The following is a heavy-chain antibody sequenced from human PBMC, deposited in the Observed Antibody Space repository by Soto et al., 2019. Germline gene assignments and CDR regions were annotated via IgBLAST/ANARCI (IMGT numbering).Heavy chain of an antibody. CDR3: ARGGVIAAAGPQGYYYYYYYMDV. J-gene: IGHJ6*03. CDR2: INHSGST. D-gene: IGHD6-13*01. CDR1: GGSLSSSSYY. Sequence: SETLSLTCTVSGGSLSSSSYYWSWIRQPPGKGLEWIGEINHSGSTNYNPSLKSRVTISVDTSKNQFSLKLSSVTAADTAVYYCARGGVIAAAGPQGYYYYYYYMDVWGKGTTVTVSS. V-gene: IGHV4-39*07.